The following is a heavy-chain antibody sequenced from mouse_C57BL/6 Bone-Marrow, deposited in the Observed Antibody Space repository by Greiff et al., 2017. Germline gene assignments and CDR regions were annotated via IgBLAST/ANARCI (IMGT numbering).Heavy chain of an antibody. CDR1: GYTFTSYG. V-gene: IGHV1-81*01. J-gene: IGHJ4*01. CDR2: IYPRSGNT. D-gene: IGHD2-4*01. Sequence: LQESGAELARPGASVKLSCKASGYTFTSYGISWVKQRTGQGLEWIGEIYPRSGNTYYNEKFKGKATLTADKSSSTAYMELRSLTSEDSAVYFCARLGLKDMDYWGQGTSVTVSS. CDR3: ARLGLKDMDY.